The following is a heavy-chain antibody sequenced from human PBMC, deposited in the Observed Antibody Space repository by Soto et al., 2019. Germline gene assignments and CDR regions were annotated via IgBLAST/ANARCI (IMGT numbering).Heavy chain of an antibody. Sequence: QVQLVQSGPEVKKPGASVTVSCKTSGYTFSNYGINWVRQAPGQGLEWMGWISGYNGNTNYAQTVQGRVTMTTDTSTGTVYMELRSLKSDDTAIYYCSRFIMVGGWFDPNYYHGMDVWGQGTTVTVSS. CDR2: ISGYNGNT. D-gene: IGHD6-19*01. J-gene: IGHJ6*02. V-gene: IGHV1-18*01. CDR1: GYTFSNYG. CDR3: SRFIMVGGWFDPNYYHGMDV.